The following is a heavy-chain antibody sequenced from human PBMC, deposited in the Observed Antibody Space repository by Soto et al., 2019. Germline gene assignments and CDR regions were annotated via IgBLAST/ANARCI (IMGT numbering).Heavy chain of an antibody. CDR2: INHSGST. D-gene: IGHD3-22*01. CDR3: ARGQPLFKYYYDSSGYPGRWFDP. V-gene: IGHV4-34*01. CDR1: GGSFSGYY. J-gene: IGHJ5*02. Sequence: PSETLSLTCAVYGGSFSGYYWSWIRQPPGKGLEWIGEINHSGSTNYNPSLKSRVTISVDTSKNQFSLKLSSVTAADTAVYYCARGQPLFKYYYDSSGYPGRWFDPWGQGTLVTVSS.